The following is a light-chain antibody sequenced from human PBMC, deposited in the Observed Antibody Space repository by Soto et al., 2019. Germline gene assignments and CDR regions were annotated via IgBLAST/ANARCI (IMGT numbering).Light chain of an antibody. CDR3: QQYGSSLT. V-gene: IGKV3-20*01. CDR2: GAF. Sequence: IVMTHSPDTLCLSPAQSANPSFSASQSVSSSLAWYQQKPGQAPRLLIYGAFNRATGIPARFSGSGSGTDFTLTISSLEPEDFAVYYCQQYGSSLTFGQGTRLEIK. J-gene: IGKJ5*01. CDR1: QSVSSS.